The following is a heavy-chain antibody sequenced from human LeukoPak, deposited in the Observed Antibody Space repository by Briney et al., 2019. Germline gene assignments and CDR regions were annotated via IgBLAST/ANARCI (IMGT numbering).Heavy chain of an antibody. CDR2: ISAYNGNT. CDR3: ARVPSLWFGEEEGNWFDP. V-gene: IGHV1-18*01. D-gene: IGHD3-10*01. J-gene: IGHJ5*02. CDR1: GYTFTRYG. Sequence: ASVKVSCKASGYTFTRYGISWVRQAPGQGLEWMGWISAYNGNTNYAQKLQGRVTMTTDTSTSTAYMELRSLRSDDTAVYYCARVPSLWFGEEEGNWFDPWGQGTLVTVSS.